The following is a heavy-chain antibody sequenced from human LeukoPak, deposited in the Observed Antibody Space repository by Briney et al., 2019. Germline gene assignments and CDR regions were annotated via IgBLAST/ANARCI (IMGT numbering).Heavy chain of an antibody. Sequence: SETLSLTCTVSGGSISSYYWSWIRQPPGKGLEWIGYVYYSGSTNYDPSLKSRVTISVDTSKNQFSLKLSSVTAADTAVYYCARGTGTAVYWGQGTLVTVSS. D-gene: IGHD6-19*01. CDR3: ARGTGTAVY. CDR2: VYYSGST. V-gene: IGHV4-59*01. J-gene: IGHJ4*02. CDR1: GGSISSYY.